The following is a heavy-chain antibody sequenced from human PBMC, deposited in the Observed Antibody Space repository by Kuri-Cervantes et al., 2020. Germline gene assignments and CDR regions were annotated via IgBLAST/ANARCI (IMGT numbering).Heavy chain of an antibody. CDR1: GYTFTSYG. Sequence: ASVKVSCKASGYTFTSYGISWVRQAPGQGLEWMGWISAYNGNTNYAQKLQGRVTMTTDTSTSTAYMELRSLRSDDTAVYYCARGRYRRDSYNPGHYWGQGTLVTVSS. CDR2: ISAYNGNT. J-gene: IGHJ4*02. CDR3: ARGRYRRDSYNPGHY. D-gene: IGHD5-24*01. V-gene: IGHV1-18*01.